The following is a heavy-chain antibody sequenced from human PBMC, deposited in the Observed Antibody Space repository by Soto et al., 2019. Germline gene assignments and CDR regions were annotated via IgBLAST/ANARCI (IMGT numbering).Heavy chain of an antibody. CDR1: GFNFDVYA. D-gene: IGHD3-10*01. Sequence: QVQLVESGGGVVQPGRSLRLSCAASGFNFDVYAMHWVRQAPSKGLEWVAIISYDGGNEYYADSVKGRFTISRDNSRNTLSLQMNSLRAEDTAVYYCARDMGSHSQFIFEYWGQGALVTVSS. J-gene: IGHJ4*02. CDR2: ISYDGGNE. V-gene: IGHV3-30-3*01. CDR3: ARDMGSHSQFIFEY.